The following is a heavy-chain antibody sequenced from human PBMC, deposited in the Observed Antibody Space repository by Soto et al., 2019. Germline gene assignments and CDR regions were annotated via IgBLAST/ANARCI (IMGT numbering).Heavy chain of an antibody. V-gene: IGHV3-48*02. CDR3: ARPFRGSYYDEFDY. CDR1: GFTFSSYS. CDR2: ISSTSNTI. D-gene: IGHD1-26*01. Sequence: EVQLVESGGGLVQPGGSLRLSCAASGFTFSSYSMNWVRQAPGKGLEWVSYISSTSNTIYYADSVKGRFTISRDNAKKSLYLQMDSLRDEDTAVYYCARPFRGSYYDEFDYWGQGTLVTVSS. J-gene: IGHJ4*02.